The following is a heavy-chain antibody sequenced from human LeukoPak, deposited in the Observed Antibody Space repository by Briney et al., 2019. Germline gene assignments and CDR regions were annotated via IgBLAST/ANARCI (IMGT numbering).Heavy chain of an antibody. D-gene: IGHD2-2*01. J-gene: IGHJ5*02. V-gene: IGHV3-74*01. CDR3: ARVSGLVVPAAMPQGP. CDR2: INSDGSST. CDR1: GFTFSSYW. Sequence: GGSLRLSCAASGFTFSSYWMHWVRQAPGKGLVWVSRINSDGSSTSYADSVKGRFTISRDNAKNTLYLQMNSLSVEDTAVYYCARVSGLVVPAAMPQGPWGQGTLVTVSS.